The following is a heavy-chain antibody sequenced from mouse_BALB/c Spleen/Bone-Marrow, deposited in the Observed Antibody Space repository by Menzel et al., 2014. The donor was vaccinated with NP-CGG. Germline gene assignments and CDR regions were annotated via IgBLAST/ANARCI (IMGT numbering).Heavy chain of an antibody. CDR3: ARKDYFGYAAMDY. V-gene: IGHV5-17*02. CDR2: ISGGSSII. J-gene: IGHJ4*01. D-gene: IGHD1-2*01. Sequence: EVHLVESGGGLVQPGGSRRLSCAASGFTFSSFGMHWVRQAPEKGLEWAAYISGGSSIIYYAGTVKGRFTISRDNPKNTLFLQMTSLRSEDTAIYYCARKDYFGYAAMDYWGQGTSVTVSS. CDR1: GFTFSSFG.